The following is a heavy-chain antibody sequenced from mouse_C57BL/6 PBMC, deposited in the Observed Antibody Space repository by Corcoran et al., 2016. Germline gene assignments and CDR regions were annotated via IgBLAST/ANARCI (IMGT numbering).Heavy chain of an antibody. CDR3: ARRYYGSSYVGAMDY. V-gene: IGHV9-3*01. Sequence: QIQLVQSGPELKKPGETVKISCKASGYTFTTYGMSWVKQAPGKGLKWMGWINTYSGVPTYADDFKGRFAFSLETSANTAYLQINNLKNEDTATYFCARRYYGSSYVGAMDYWGQGTSVTVSS. CDR2: INTYSGVP. J-gene: IGHJ4*01. CDR1: GYTFTTYG. D-gene: IGHD1-1*01.